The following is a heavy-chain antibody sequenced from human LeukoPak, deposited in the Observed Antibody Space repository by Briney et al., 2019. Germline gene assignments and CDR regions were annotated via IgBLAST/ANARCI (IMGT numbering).Heavy chain of an antibody. CDR2: ISGNGAIT. V-gene: IGHV3-48*01. D-gene: IGHD3-3*01. CDR3: ARDPFTISIFGSFDY. Sequence: GGSLRLSCAASGFTFTGYSMNWVRQTPRKGLEWLAYISGNGAITYYADSVKGRFTISRDNARNSLYLQMNSLRAEDTAVYFCARDPFTISIFGSFDYWGQGSLVTVSS. CDR1: GFTFTGYS. J-gene: IGHJ4*02.